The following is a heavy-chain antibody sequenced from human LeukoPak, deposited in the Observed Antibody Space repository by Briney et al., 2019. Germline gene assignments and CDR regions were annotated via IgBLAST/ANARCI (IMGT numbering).Heavy chain of an antibody. D-gene: IGHD6-19*01. CDR1: GYTFTSYG. J-gene: IGHJ6*02. Sequence: ASVKVSCKASGYTFTSYGISWVRQAPGQGLEWMGWISAYNGNTNYAQKLQGRVTMTTDTSTSTAYMELRSLRAEDTAVYYCARGLEEGGVLRWRLEGYYGMDVWGQGTTVTVSS. CDR3: ARGLEEGGVLRWRLEGYYGMDV. V-gene: IGHV1-18*01. CDR2: ISAYNGNT.